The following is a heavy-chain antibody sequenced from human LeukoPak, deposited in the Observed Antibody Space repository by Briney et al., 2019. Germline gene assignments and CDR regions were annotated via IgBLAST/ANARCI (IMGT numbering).Heavy chain of an antibody. Sequence: SETLSLTCTVSGGSISSSSYYWGWIRQPPGKGLEWIGSIYYSGSTYYNPSLKSRVTISVDTSKNQFSLKLSSVTAADTAVYYCASNGYSGIVDYWGQGTLVTVSS. V-gene: IGHV4-39*07. CDR1: GGSISSSSYY. D-gene: IGHD3-22*01. CDR2: IYYSGST. CDR3: ASNGYSGIVDY. J-gene: IGHJ4*02.